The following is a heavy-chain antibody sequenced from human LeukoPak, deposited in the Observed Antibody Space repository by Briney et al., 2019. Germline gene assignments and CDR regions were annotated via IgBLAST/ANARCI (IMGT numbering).Heavy chain of an antibody. CDR3: AKDPALMVYAIGGHGFDY. CDR1: GFTFSSYG. CDR2: ISYDGSNK. D-gene: IGHD2-8*01. J-gene: IGHJ4*02. V-gene: IGHV3-30*18. Sequence: GGSLRLSCAASGFTFSSYGMHWVRQAPGKGLEWVAVISYDGSNKYYADSVKGRFTISRDNSKNTLYLQMNSLRAEDTAMYYCAKDPALMVYAIGGHGFDYWGQGTLVTVSS.